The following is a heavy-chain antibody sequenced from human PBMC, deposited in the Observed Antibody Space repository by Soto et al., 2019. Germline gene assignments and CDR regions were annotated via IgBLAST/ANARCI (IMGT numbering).Heavy chain of an antibody. CDR2: IYHSGST. V-gene: IGHV4-4*02. Sequence: SETLSLTGSVSAGSISSSNWWSWVRQPPGKGLEWIGEIYHSGSTNYNPSLKSRVTISVDKSKNQFSLRLSSVPAEDTAVYYCARSLASYCGGDCYTDAFNIWDQGTMGTVSS. CDR1: AGSISSSNW. D-gene: IGHD2-21*02. CDR3: ARSLASYCGGDCYTDAFNI. J-gene: IGHJ3*02.